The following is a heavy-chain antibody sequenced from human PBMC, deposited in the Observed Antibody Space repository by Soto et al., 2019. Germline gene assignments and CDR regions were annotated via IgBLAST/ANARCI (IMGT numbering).Heavy chain of an antibody. V-gene: IGHV3-7*05. CDR3: ARDGRTSWYSYDYHGMDV. Sequence: EVQLVESGGGLVQPGGSLRLSCGASGFTFRTNWLSCVRQVPGKGLEWVANINQDGSEKNYVDSVKGRFTISRDNAKNSLYLQMSSLRAEDTSLYYCARDGRTSWYSYDYHGMDVWGQGTTVTVSS. CDR1: GFTFRTNW. J-gene: IGHJ6*02. D-gene: IGHD5-18*01. CDR2: INQDGSEK.